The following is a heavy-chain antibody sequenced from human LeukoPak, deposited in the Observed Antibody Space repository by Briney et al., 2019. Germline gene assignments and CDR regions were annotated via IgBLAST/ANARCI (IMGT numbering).Heavy chain of an antibody. J-gene: IGHJ3*02. D-gene: IGHD2-2*01. V-gene: IGHV1-2*02. CDR3: ATSLIVVVPADAFDI. CDR2: INPNSGGT. CDR1: GYTFTGYY. Sequence: GASVKVSCKASGYTFTGYYMHWVRQAPGQGLEWMGWINPNSGGTNYAQKFQGRVTMTRDTSISTAYMELSRLRSDDTAVYYCATSLIVVVPADAFDIWGQGTMVTVSS.